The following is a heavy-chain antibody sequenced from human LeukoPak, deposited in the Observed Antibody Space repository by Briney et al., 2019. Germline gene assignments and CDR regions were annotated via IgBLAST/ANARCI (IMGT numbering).Heavy chain of an antibody. CDR3: ARGPPSPPVAGVSYFDY. Sequence: PGGSLRLSCAASGFTFSSYAMHWVRQAPGKGLEWVAVISYDGSNKYYADSVKGRFTISRDNSKNTLYLQMNSLRAEDTAVYYCARGPPSPPVAGVSYFDYWGQGTLVTVSS. D-gene: IGHD6-19*01. J-gene: IGHJ4*02. V-gene: IGHV3-30-3*01. CDR2: ISYDGSNK. CDR1: GFTFSSYA.